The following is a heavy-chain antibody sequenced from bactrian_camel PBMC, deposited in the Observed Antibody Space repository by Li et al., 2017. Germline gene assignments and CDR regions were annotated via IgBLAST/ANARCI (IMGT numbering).Heavy chain of an antibody. V-gene: IGHV3S54*01. CDR1: GSGYISGTAC. Sequence: HVQLVESGGGSVNAGGSLTLSCAASGSGYISGTACMGWFRQVPGKEREGVAAIAPATGATFYSDSVKGRFTISHVIANNTLHLQMNSLKPEDTAVYYCAADLGWCGSRPLQREFRIWGQGTQVTVS. J-gene: IGHJ4*01. D-gene: IGHD2*01. CDR3: AADLGWCGSRPLQREFRI. CDR2: IAPATGAT.